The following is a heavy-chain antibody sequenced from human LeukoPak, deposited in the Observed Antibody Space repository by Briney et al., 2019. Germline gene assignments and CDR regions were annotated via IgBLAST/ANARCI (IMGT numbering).Heavy chain of an antibody. Sequence: SGPTLVKPTQTLTLTCTFSGFSLSSNYVSVGWIRQPPGRALEWLALIYGNDEKRYSPSLKSRLTITKDTSKNQVVLTMTNIDPVDTATYYCAHRPYDSSAYYYFDFWGQGTLVTVSS. CDR3: AHRPYDSSAYYYFDF. CDR1: GFSLSSNYVS. J-gene: IGHJ4*02. V-gene: IGHV2-5*01. CDR2: IYGNDEK. D-gene: IGHD3-22*01.